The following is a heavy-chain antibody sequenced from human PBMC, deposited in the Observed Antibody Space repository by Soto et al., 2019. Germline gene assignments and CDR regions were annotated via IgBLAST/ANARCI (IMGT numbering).Heavy chain of an antibody. CDR2: ISGSGGST. D-gene: IGHD5-12*01. CDR1: GFTFSSYA. Sequence: GGSLRLSCAASGFTFSSYAMGWVRQAPGKGLEWVSAISGSGGSTYYADSVKGRFTISRDNSKNTLYLQMNSLRAEDTAVYYCAKAITSWWLRSDYYYYGMDVWGKGPTVTVSS. CDR3: AKAITSWWLRSDYYYYGMDV. V-gene: IGHV3-23*01. J-gene: IGHJ6*04.